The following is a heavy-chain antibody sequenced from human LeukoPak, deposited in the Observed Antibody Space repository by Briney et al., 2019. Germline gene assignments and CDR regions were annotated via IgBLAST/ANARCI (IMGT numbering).Heavy chain of an antibody. D-gene: IGHD5-18*01. CDR1: GFTFSSYW. V-gene: IGHV3-74*01. J-gene: IGHJ4*02. CDR3: ASPMWDTAIHDY. CDR2: IASDGSST. Sequence: PGGSLRLSCAASGFTFSSYWMNWVRQAPGKGLVWVSRIASDGSSTTYADSVKGRFTISRDNAKDTLYLQMNSLRAEDAAVYYCASPMWDTAIHDYWGQGTLVTVSS.